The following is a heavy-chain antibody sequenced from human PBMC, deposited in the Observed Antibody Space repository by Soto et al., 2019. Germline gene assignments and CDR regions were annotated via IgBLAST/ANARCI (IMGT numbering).Heavy chain of an antibody. V-gene: IGHV4-31*03. CDR2: IYYSGST. CDR3: ARDADGSGNLGFDP. J-gene: IGHJ5*02. D-gene: IGHD3-10*01. Sequence: KPSETLSLTCTVSGGSISSGGYYWSWIRQHPGKGLEWIGYIYYSGSTYYNPSLKSRVTISVDTSKNQFSLRLSSVTAADTAVYYCARDADGSGNLGFDPWGQGTLVTVSS. CDR1: GGSISSGGYY.